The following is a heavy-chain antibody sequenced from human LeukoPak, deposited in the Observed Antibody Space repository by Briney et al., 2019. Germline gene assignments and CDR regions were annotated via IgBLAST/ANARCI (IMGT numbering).Heavy chain of an antibody. CDR2: IYYSGST. D-gene: IGHD2-2*02. CDR1: GGSISSYY. CDR3: AREGGYCSSTSCYNNYYYMDV. Sequence: PSETLSLTCTVSGGSISSYYWSWIRQPPGKGLEWIGYIYYSGSTNYNPSLKSRVTISVDTSKNQFSLKLSSVTAADTAVYYCAREGGYCSSTSCYNNYYYMDVWGKGTTVTVSS. J-gene: IGHJ6*03. V-gene: IGHV4-59*01.